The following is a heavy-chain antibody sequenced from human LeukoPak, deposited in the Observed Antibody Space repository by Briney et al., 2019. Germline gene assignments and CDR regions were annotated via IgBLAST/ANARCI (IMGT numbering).Heavy chain of an antibody. Sequence: ASVKVSCKASGYTFTGYYVHWVRQAPGQGLEWMGRINPNSGGTNYAQKFQGRVTMTRDTSISTAYMELSRLRSDDTAVYYCARAAEPLYDILTGYYYYYGMDVWGQGTTVTVSS. CDR2: INPNSGGT. V-gene: IGHV1-2*06. D-gene: IGHD3-9*01. CDR1: GYTFTGYY. CDR3: ARAAEPLYDILTGYYYYYGMDV. J-gene: IGHJ6*02.